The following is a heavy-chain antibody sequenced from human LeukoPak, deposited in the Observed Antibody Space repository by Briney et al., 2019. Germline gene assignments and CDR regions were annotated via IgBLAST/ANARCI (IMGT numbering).Heavy chain of an antibody. J-gene: IGHJ2*01. V-gene: IGHV4-59*01. Sequence: SETLSLTCTVSGGSISSYYWSWIRQPPGKGLEWIGYIYYSGSTNYNPSLKSRVTISVDTSKNQFSLKLSPVTAADTAVYYCARAPITSNWYFDLWGRGTLVTVSS. CDR3: ARAPITSNWYFDL. CDR1: GGSISSYY. CDR2: IYYSGST.